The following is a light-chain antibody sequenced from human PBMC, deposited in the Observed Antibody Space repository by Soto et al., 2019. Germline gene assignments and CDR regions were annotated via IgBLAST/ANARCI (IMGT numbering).Light chain of an antibody. Sequence: EIVLTQSPGTLSLSPGERATLYCRASQSVGSNYLAWYQQKPGQAPRVLIYGASSRATGIPDRFSGSGSGADLTLTISRLEPEDFAVYYCQQYTISPFNFGPGTKVDI. CDR3: QQYTISPFN. J-gene: IGKJ3*01. V-gene: IGKV3-20*01. CDR1: QSVGSNY. CDR2: GAS.